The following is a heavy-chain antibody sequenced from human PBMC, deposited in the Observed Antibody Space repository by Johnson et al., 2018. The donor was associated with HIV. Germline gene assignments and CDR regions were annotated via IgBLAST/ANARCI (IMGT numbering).Heavy chain of an antibody. CDR3: AKDLRGSENEKWASHYYEFGRGYPNQDPRGVVGTFDI. V-gene: IGHV3-30*18. CDR1: GFTVSSNY. CDR2: ISYDGNNK. D-gene: IGHD3-3*01. J-gene: IGHJ3*02. Sequence: QVQLVESGGGLVQPGGSLRLSCAASGFTVSSNYMSWVRQAPGTGLEWVAVISYDGNNKYYADSVKGRFTISRENSKNPLYLQMNRLRAEDPAVYYCAKDLRGSENEKWASHYYEFGRGYPNQDPRGVVGTFDIWGHGTMATVSS.